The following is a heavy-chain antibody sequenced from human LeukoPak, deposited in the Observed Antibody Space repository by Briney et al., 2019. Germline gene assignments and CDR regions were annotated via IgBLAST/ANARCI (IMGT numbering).Heavy chain of an antibody. CDR2: ISANPGSP. Sequence: ASVKVSCKASRFSFNNYALNWVRQAPGQGLEWMGWISANPGSPTYAPDFTGRYVFSLDTSVTTAYLQISSLKAEDTAVYYCAKEGPSSAYDSWGQGTLVTVSS. CDR3: AKEGPSSAYDS. V-gene: IGHV7-4-1*02. D-gene: IGHD3-22*01. J-gene: IGHJ4*02. CDR1: RFSFNNYA.